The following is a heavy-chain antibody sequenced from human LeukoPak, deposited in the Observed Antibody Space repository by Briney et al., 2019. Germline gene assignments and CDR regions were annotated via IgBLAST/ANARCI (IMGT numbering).Heavy chain of an antibody. CDR3: ARRGDIVVVPAAIPPFDY. CDR1: GGSISSSSYY. Sequence: PSETLSLTCTVSGGSISSSSYYWGWIRQPPGKGLEWIGSIYYSGSTYYNPSLKSRVTISVDTSKNQFSLKLSSVTAADTAVYYCARRGDIVVVPAAIPPFDYWGQGTLVTVSS. J-gene: IGHJ4*02. D-gene: IGHD2-2*01. CDR2: IYYSGST. V-gene: IGHV4-39*01.